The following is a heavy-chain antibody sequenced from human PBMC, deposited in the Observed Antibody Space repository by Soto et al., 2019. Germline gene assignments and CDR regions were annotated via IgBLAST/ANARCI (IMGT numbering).Heavy chain of an antibody. D-gene: IGHD1-26*01. J-gene: IGHJ4*02. CDR3: ARTHYSGNYYMRDYLDS. CDR1: GFTLSTYG. Sequence: QGQLVGSGGGVVQSGRSLRLSCAASGFTLSTYGMHWVRQAPGKGLEWVALISFDEKDKFYADSVKGRFTISRDNSKNTLYLQMNSLRPEDTGVYFCARTHYSGNYYMRDYLDSWGQGTPVTVSS. CDR2: ISFDEKDK. V-gene: IGHV3-30*03.